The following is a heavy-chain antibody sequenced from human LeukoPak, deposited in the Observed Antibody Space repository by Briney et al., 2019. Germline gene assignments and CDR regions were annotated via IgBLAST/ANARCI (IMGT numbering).Heavy chain of an antibody. CDR2: ISSSSSYI. CDR1: GFTFSSYS. CDR3: ARDIAVASTSAFDI. J-gene: IGHJ3*02. V-gene: IGHV3-21*01. D-gene: IGHD6-19*01. Sequence: GGSLRLSCAASGFTFSSYSMNWVRQAPGKGLEWVSSISSSSSYIYYADSVKGRFTISRDNAKNSLYLQMNSLRAEDTAVYYCARDIAVASTSAFDIWGQGTMVTVSS.